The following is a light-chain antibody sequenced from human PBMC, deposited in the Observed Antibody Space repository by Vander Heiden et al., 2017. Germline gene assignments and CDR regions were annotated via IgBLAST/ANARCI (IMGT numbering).Light chain of an antibody. Sequence: SYELTQPPSVSVSPGQTASITSSGANSGDKYACWYQQKPGKSPGLGIYQDTKRPSGIPERFSGSNSGNTATLTISGTQAMDEADYYCQAWDRSTWVFGGGTKVTVL. J-gene: IGLJ3*02. CDR1: NSGDKY. CDR3: QAWDRSTWV. CDR2: QDT. V-gene: IGLV3-1*01.